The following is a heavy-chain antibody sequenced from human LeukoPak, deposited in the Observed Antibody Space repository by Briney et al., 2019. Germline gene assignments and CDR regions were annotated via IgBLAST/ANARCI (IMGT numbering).Heavy chain of an antibody. V-gene: IGHV4-59*01. CDR2: IYYSGST. J-gene: IGHJ4*02. CDR1: GGSISSYY. Sequence: SETLSLTCTVSGGSISSYYWSWIRQPPGKGLEGIAYIYYSGSTNYNPSLKSRVTISVDTSKNQFSLKLSSVTAADTAVYYCARRVAVAGAFGYWGQGTLVTVSS. CDR3: ARRVAVAGAFGY. D-gene: IGHD6-19*01.